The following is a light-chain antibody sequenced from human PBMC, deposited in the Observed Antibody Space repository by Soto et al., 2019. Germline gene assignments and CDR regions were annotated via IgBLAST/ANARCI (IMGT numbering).Light chain of an antibody. CDR3: QQYNNWPRT. CDR2: GAS. Sequence: EVVLTQSPGTLSLSPGERATLSCRASQSVSNTYVAWYQHIPGQTPRLLIYGASNRATGIPDRFSGSGSGTDFTLTINSLQSEDFAVYYCQQYNNWPRTFGQGTKVDIK. CDR1: QSVSNTY. V-gene: IGKV3-20*01. J-gene: IGKJ1*01.